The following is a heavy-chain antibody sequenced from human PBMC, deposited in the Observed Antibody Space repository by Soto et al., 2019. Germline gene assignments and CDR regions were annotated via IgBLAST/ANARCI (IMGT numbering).Heavy chain of an antibody. V-gene: IGHV4-34*01. D-gene: IGHD3-10*01. CDR2: INHSGST. Sequence: SETLSLTCAVYGGSFSGYYWSWIRQPPGKGLEWIGEINHSGSTNYNPSLKSRVTISVDTSKNQFSLKLSSVTAADTAVYYCARGRYYYGSGSYGYYYGMDVWGQGTTVTVSS. J-gene: IGHJ6*02. CDR3: ARGRYYYGSGSYGYYYGMDV. CDR1: GGSFSGYY.